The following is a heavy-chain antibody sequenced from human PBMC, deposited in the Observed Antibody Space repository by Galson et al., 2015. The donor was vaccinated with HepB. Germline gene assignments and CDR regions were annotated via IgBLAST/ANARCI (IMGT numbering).Heavy chain of an antibody. CDR2: IYPGDSET. Sequence: QSGAEVKKPGESLRISCEASGYTFSNYWIAWVRHMPGKGLEWMGVIYPGDSETTYSPSLRGQVTISVDKYITTAYLQWSTLQASDTGIYYCARLAHFLYYDSNYYYGMDVWGQGSTVTVSS. CDR1: GYTFSNYW. CDR3: ARLAHFLYYDSNYYYGMDV. D-gene: IGHD3-22*01. J-gene: IGHJ6*02. V-gene: IGHV5-51*01.